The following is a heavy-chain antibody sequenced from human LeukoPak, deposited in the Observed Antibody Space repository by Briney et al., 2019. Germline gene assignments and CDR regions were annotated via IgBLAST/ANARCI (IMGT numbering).Heavy chain of an antibody. CDR3: ARSYSGYDSFDY. CDR1: GGSVSSGSHY. D-gene: IGHD5-12*01. CDR2: IYYSGST. J-gene: IGHJ4*02. V-gene: IGHV4-61*01. Sequence: SETLSLTCTVSGGSVSSGSHYWSWIRQPPGKGLEWIGYIYYSGSTNYNPSLKSRVTISVDTSKNQFSLKLSSVTAADTAVYYCARSYSGYDSFDYWGQGTLVTVSS.